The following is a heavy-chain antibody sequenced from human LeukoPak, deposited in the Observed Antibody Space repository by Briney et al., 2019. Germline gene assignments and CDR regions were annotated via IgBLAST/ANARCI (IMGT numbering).Heavy chain of an antibody. CDR3: AADPVYCTNGVCYPSVYYMDV. J-gene: IGHJ6*03. Sequence: SVKVSCKASGGTFSSYAISWVRQAPGQGLEWMGGIIPIFGTANYAQKFQGRVTMTSDMSTSTVYMELSSLRSEDTAVYYCAADPVYCTNGVCYPSVYYMDVWGKGTTVTVSS. D-gene: IGHD2-8*01. V-gene: IGHV1-69*05. CDR1: GGTFSSYA. CDR2: IIPIFGTA.